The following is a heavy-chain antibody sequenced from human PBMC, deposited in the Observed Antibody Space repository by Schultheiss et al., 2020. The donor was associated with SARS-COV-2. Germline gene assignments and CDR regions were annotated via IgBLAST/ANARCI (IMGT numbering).Heavy chain of an antibody. CDR1: GGSISSYY. CDR2: IYYSGST. V-gene: IGHV4-59*12. CDR3: ALVPAAIRVFDY. D-gene: IGHD2-2*02. J-gene: IGHJ4*02. Sequence: SETLSLTCTVSGGSISSYYWSWIRQPPGKGLEWIGYIYYSGSTNYNPSLKSRVTISVDTSKNQFSLKLSSVTAADTAVYYCALVPAAIRVFDYWGQGTLVTVSS.